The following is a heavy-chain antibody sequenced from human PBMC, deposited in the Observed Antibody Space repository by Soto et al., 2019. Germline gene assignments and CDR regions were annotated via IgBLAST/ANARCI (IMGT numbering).Heavy chain of an antibody. CDR1: GFTFTNFD. D-gene: IGHD3-10*01. J-gene: IGHJ4*02. CDR3: AKGAPRRDGWFFFDF. V-gene: IGHV3-23*01. Sequence: EVKLLESGGGLAQPGGSLRLSCVVSGFTFTNFDMGWVRQAPGKGLDWVAGISNGGDRTYYEDPVGGRFTISRDNSRDTLYLQMNSLTPGDTAVYYCAKGAPRRDGWFFFDFWGQGALVTVSS. CDR2: ISNGGDRT.